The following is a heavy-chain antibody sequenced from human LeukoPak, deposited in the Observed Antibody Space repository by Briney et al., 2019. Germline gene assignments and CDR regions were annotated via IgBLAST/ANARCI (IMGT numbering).Heavy chain of an antibody. CDR3: VKVGSGWSFDY. CDR2: ISSSGGAT. J-gene: IGHJ4*02. D-gene: IGHD6-19*01. CDR1: GFTFSSYS. V-gene: IGHV3-23*01. Sequence: GGSLRLSCAASGFTFSSYSMTWVRQATGKGLEWVSVISSSGGATDYAGSVKGRFTISRDNSKNPLYLQMSSLRAEDTAVYYCVKVGSGWSFDYWGQGTLVTVSS.